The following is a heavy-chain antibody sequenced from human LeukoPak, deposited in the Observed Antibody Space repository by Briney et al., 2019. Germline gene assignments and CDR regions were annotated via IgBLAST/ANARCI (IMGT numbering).Heavy chain of an antibody. CDR3: ARAVFSYCSGGSCPYFDY. V-gene: IGHV4-34*01. CDR1: GGSFSGYY. D-gene: IGHD2-15*01. Sequence: SETLSLTCAVYGGSFSGYYWSWIRQPPGKGLQWSGEINHSGSTNYNPSIKSRVTISVDTSKNQFSLKLSSVTAADTAVYYCARAVFSYCSGGSCPYFDYWGQGTLVTVSS. CDR2: INHSGST. J-gene: IGHJ4*02.